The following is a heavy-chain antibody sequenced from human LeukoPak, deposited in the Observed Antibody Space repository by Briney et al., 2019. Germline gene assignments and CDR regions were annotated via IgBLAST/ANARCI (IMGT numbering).Heavy chain of an antibody. V-gene: IGHV4-34*01. CDR3: ARSPVPAATPGGWFDP. CDR1: GGSFSGYY. D-gene: IGHD2-2*01. J-gene: IGHJ5*02. Sequence: SETLSLTCAVYGGSFSGYYWSWIRQPPGKGLEWIGEINHSGSTNYNPSLKSRVTISVDTSKNQFSLKLSSVTAADTAVYYCARSPVPAATPGGWFDPWGQGTLVTVSS. CDR2: INHSGST.